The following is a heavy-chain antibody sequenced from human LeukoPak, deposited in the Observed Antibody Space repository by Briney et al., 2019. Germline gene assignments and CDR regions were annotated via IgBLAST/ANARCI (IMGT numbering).Heavy chain of an antibody. D-gene: IGHD2-2*02. V-gene: IGHV4-30-4*01. CDR1: GGSISSRDYY. J-gene: IGHJ6*02. Sequence: VKPSQTLSLTCTVSGGSISSRDYYWSWIRQPPGKGLEWIGYIYYSGSTYYNPSLKSRVTISVDTSKNQFSLKLSSVTAADTAVYYCARYQLLYPLSGMDVWGQGTTVTVSS. CDR3: ARYQLLYPLSGMDV. CDR2: IYYSGST.